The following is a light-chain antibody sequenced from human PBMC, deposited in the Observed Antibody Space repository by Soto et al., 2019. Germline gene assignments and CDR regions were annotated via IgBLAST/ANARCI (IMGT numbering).Light chain of an antibody. CDR2: KAT. V-gene: IGKV1-5*03. Sequence: DIQMTQSPSTLSASVGDGVTITCRASQSIGFWLAWYQQKPGKAPKLLIYKATNLESGVPSRFSGSGSWTDFSLTISSLQPVDSATYFCQQYNDFQYTFGTGTKLEI. CDR1: QSIGFW. CDR3: QQYNDFQYT. J-gene: IGKJ2*01.